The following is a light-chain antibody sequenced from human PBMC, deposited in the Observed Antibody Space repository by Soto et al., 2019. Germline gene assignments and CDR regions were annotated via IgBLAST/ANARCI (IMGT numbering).Light chain of an antibody. Sequence: DIQMTQSTSSLSASVGDRVTITCQASQDITNSLNWYQQKPGKAPKLLIYGASNLETGVPSRVSGSGSGTDFTLTINSLPPEDIATYYCHQYDTLPLTFGPGTKVDI. CDR3: HQYDTLPLT. CDR2: GAS. CDR1: QDITNS. V-gene: IGKV1-33*01. J-gene: IGKJ3*01.